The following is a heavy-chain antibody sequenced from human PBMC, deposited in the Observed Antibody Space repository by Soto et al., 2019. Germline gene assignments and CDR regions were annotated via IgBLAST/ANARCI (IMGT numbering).Heavy chain of an antibody. CDR3: AKDYADSIRRILCDM. CDR2: ISWDSAYI. D-gene: IGHD4-17*01. CDR1: GFTFEDYA. J-gene: IGHJ3*02. Sequence: VQLVESGGGLVQPGRSLRLSCAVSGFTFEDYAMHWVRQAPGKGLEWVSGISWDSAYIDYADSVKGRFTISRDNVKNSLYLQMNSLRSEDTASYFFAKDYADSIRRILCDMWGQGTMVTVSS. V-gene: IGHV3-9*01.